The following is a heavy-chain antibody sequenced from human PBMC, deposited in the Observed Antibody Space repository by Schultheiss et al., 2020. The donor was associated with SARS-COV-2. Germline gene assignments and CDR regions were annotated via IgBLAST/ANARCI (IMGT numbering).Heavy chain of an antibody. V-gene: IGHV4-59*12. CDR2: IYYSGST. D-gene: IGHD4-17*01. CDR3: ARSLYGDYGVEDY. J-gene: IGHJ4*02. Sequence: SQTLSLTCTVSGGSISSYYWSWIRQPPGKGLEWIGYIYYSGSTNYNPSLKSRVTISVDTSKNQFSLKLSSVTAADTAVYYCARSLYGDYGVEDYWGQGTLVTVSS. CDR1: GGSISSYY.